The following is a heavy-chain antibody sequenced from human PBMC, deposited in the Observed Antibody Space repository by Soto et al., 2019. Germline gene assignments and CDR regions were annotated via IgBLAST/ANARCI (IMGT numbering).Heavy chain of an antibody. V-gene: IGHV4-39*02. CDR1: GVLVSSGDYF. Sequence: QLKESGPGLVKPSETLSLTCNVSGVLVSSGDYFWGWIRQPPGKGLEWIVGAHSSGGTYYKPSLKARFKISVDKSKNNFSLRLNSVTAADTGVYYCAKLKVGATRATDVDSWGQGKLVSVSS. CDR3: AKLKVGATRATDVDS. CDR2: AHSSGGT. J-gene: IGHJ4*02. D-gene: IGHD1-26*01.